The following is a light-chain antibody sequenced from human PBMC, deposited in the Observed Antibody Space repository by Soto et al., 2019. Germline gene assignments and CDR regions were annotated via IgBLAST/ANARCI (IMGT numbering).Light chain of an antibody. CDR3: QLYNNWPPWS. V-gene: IGKV3-15*01. J-gene: IGKJ1*01. Sequence: EIVMTQSPATLSVSPGERATLSCRASQSVSSNLAWYQQKPGQAPRLLMYGASTRATGVPARFSGTGSGTEFTLTISSLQSEDSAVYYCQLYNNWPPWSFGQGTKVEIK. CDR2: GAS. CDR1: QSVSSN.